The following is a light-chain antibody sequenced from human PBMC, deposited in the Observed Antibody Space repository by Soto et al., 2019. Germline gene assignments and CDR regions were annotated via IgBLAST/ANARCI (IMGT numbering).Light chain of an antibody. J-gene: IGLJ1*01. Sequence: QSVLTQPRSVSGSPGQSVTISCTGTSSDVGGYNYVSWYQHHPGKVPKLMIYDVNKRPSGVPDRFSGSKSGNTASLTISGLQAEDEADYCCSSYAGSYTYVLGTGTKVTVL. CDR1: SSDVGGYNY. V-gene: IGLV2-11*01. CDR3: SSYAGSYTYV. CDR2: DVN.